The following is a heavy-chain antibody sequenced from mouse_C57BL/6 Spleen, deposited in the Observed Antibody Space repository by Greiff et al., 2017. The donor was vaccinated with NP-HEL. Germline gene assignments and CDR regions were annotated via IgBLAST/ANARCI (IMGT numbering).Heavy chain of an antibody. CDR1: GFTFSSYT. CDR2: ISGGGGNT. J-gene: IGHJ3*01. Sequence: EVQRVESGGGLVKPGGSLKLSCAASGFTFSSYTMSWVRQTPEKRLEWVATISGGGGNTYYPDSVKGRFTISRDNAKNTLYLQMSSLRSEDTALYYCASPFHYYGSSPWFAYWGQGTLVTVSA. V-gene: IGHV5-9*01. CDR3: ASPFHYYGSSPWFAY. D-gene: IGHD1-1*01.